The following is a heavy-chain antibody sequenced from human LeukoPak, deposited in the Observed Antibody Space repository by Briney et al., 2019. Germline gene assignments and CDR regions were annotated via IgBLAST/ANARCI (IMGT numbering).Heavy chain of an antibody. D-gene: IGHD1-14*01. CDR1: GFTFSTSW. J-gene: IGHJ4*02. V-gene: IGHV3-33*06. CDR3: AKVGPRLQYYFDY. CDR2: IWYDGSNK. Sequence: PGGSLRLSCAASGFTFSTSWMTWVRQAPGKGLEWVAVIWYDGSNKYYADSVKGRFTISRDNSKNTLYLQMNSLRAEDTAVYYCAKVGPRLQYYFDYWGQGTLVTVSS.